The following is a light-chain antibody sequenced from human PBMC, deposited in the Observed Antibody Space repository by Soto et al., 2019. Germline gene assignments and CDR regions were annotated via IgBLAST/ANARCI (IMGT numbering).Light chain of an antibody. V-gene: IGLV1-44*01. CDR1: SSNIGSNT. J-gene: IGLJ2*01. CDR2: ISN. CDR3: AAWDDSLNGPV. Sequence: QPVLTQPTSASGTPGQRVTISCSGGSSNIGSNTVSWYQQLPGAAPKLLIYISNERPSGVPDRFSGSKSGTSASLAISGLQSEDEAEYYCAAWDDSLNGPVFGGGTQLTVL.